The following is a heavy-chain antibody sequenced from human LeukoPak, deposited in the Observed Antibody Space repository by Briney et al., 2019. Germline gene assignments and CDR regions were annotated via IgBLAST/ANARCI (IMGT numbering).Heavy chain of an antibody. D-gene: IGHD6-13*01. Sequence: GGPLRLSCAASGFTFSTYTMIWVRQAPGKGLEWVSSISTSSSDIYYGDSVKGRFTISRDNAKNSVFLQMNSLRAADTAVYYCARAGYSSSLFDYYFYMDVWGKGTTVTVSS. CDR2: ISTSSSDI. CDR3: ARAGYSSSLFDYYFYMDV. V-gene: IGHV3-21*01. CDR1: GFTFSTYT. J-gene: IGHJ6*03.